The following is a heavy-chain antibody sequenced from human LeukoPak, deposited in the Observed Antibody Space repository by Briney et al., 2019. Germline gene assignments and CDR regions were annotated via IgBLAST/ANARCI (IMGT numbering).Heavy chain of an antibody. CDR2: IRYDGSNK. D-gene: IGHD3-22*01. Sequence: GGSLRLSCAASGFTFSSYGMHWVRQAPGKGLEWVAFIRYDGSNKYYADNVKGRVTITRDNSKNTLYLQMNRLRAEDTAVYYCANEPLSASGYYDDAFDIYGQGKVVTVTS. J-gene: IGHJ3*02. V-gene: IGHV3-30*02. CDR1: GFTFSSYG. CDR3: ANEPLSASGYYDDAFDI.